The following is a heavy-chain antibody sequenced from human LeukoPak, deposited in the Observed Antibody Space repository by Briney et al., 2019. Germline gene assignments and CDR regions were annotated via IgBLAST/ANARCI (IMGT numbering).Heavy chain of an antibody. Sequence: GGSLRLSCAASGFTFDDYGMSWVRQAPGKGLEWVSGINWNGGSTGYADSVKGRFTISRDNAKNSLYLQMNSLRAEDTAVYYCASRSIQLWTIDYWGQGTLVTVSS. D-gene: IGHD5-18*01. J-gene: IGHJ4*02. CDR2: INWNGGST. CDR3: ASRSIQLWTIDY. V-gene: IGHV3-20*04. CDR1: GFTFDDYG.